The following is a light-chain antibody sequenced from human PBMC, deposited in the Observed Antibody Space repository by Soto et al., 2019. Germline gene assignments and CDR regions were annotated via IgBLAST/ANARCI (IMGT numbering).Light chain of an antibody. CDR3: SSHTTTGIHV. J-gene: IGLJ1*01. Sequence: QPVLTQPPSASGTPGQRVTISCSGSSSNIGSNYVYWYQQLPGTAPKLLIYRNNQRPSGVPDRFSGSKSGTSASLTISGLQAEDEADFYCSSHTTTGIHVFGTGTKLTVL. CDR1: SSNIGSNY. V-gene: IGLV1-47*01. CDR2: RNN.